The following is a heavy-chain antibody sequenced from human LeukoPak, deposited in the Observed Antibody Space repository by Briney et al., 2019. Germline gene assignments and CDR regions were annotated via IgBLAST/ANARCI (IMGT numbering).Heavy chain of an antibody. CDR1: GFTFSSYS. J-gene: IGHJ5*02. CDR3: ARDESGYSSSPNWFDP. D-gene: IGHD6-13*01. V-gene: IGHV3-21*01. Sequence: GGSLRLSCAASGFTFSSYSMNWVRQAPGKGLEWVSSISSSSSYIYYADSVKGRFTISRDNAKNSLYLQMNSLRAEDTAVYYCARDESGYSSSPNWFDPWGQGTLVTVSS. CDR2: ISSSSSYI.